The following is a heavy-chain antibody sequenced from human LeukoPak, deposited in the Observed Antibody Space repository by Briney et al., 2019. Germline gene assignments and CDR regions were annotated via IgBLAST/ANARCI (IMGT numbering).Heavy chain of an antibody. D-gene: IGHD1-26*01. CDR3: ARHISSGGTYAHFDY. J-gene: IGHJ4*02. CDR1: GSSISSGYY. V-gene: IGHV4-59*08. CDR2: IHYNGIT. Sequence: PSETLSLTCTVSGSSISSGYYWGWIRQPPGKGLERIGYIHYNGITNYSPSLKSRVTMSLDTSKNQVSLKLNSVSAADTAVYYCARHISSGGTYAHFDYWDQGTLVTVSS.